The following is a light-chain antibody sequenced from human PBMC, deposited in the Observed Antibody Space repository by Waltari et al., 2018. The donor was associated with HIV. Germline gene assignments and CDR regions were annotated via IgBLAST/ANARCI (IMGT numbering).Light chain of an antibody. CDR3: SSYTTTTSIL. CDR2: EVT. V-gene: IGLV2-14*01. Sequence: QSALTQPASVSGSPGQSITISCTGTNSDIGGYNYVSWYQQHPGKAPTLLVYEVTHRSSGISYRFAGSQSGNTASMTISGLQAEDEADYYCSSYTTTTSILFGGGTKVTVL. CDR1: NSDIGGYNY. J-gene: IGLJ3*02.